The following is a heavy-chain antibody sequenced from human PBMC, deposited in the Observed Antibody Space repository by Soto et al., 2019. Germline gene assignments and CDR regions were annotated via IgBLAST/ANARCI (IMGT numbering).Heavy chain of an antibody. CDR2: IDPSDSYT. Sequence: PGESLKISCKGSGYSFTSYWISWVRQMPGKGLEWMGRIDPSDSYTNYSPSFQGHVTISADKSISTAYLQWSSLKASDTAMYYCARQRWGVGAALGYYYYYYGMDVWGQGTTVTVSS. CDR1: GYSFTSYW. D-gene: IGHD2-15*01. J-gene: IGHJ6*02. V-gene: IGHV5-10-1*01. CDR3: ARQRWGVGAALGYYYYYYGMDV.